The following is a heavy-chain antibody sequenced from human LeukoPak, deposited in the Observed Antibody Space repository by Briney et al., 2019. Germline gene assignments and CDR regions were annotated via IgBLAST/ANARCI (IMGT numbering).Heavy chain of an antibody. CDR2: ISSSSSSYI. CDR1: GFTFSSYS. CDR3: ARDSPPVDTAMVGNPYYYYYMDV. D-gene: IGHD5-18*01. J-gene: IGHJ6*03. Sequence: PGGSLRLSCAASGFTFSSYSMNRVRQAPGKGLEWVSSISSSSSSYIYYADSVKGRFTISRDNAKNSLYLQMNSLRAEDTAVYYCARDSPPVDTAMVGNPYYYYYMDVWGKGTTVTVSS. V-gene: IGHV3-21*01.